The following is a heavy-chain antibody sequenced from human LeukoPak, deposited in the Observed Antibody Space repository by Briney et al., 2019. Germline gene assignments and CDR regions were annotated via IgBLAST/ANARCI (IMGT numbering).Heavy chain of an antibody. D-gene: IGHD6-19*01. CDR3: ARGRGQWLVLSSWSYFDY. J-gene: IGHJ4*02. CDR1: GFTFSSYW. CDR2: IKQDGSEK. Sequence: GGSLRLSCAASGFTFSSYWMSWVRQAPGKGLEWVANIKQDGSEKYYVDSVKGRFTISRDNAENSLYLQMNSLRAEDTAVYYCARGRGQWLVLSSWSYFDYWGQGTLVTVSS. V-gene: IGHV3-7*01.